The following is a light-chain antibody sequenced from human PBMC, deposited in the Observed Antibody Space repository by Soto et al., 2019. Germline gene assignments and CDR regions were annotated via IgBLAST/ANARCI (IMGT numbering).Light chain of an antibody. CDR2: DAS. Sequence: EIAMTQSPATLSVSPGERATLSCRASQSVSSKLAWYQQKHGQAPRLLIYDASTRATGIPARFSGSGSGTEFTLTFSSLQSEDFAVDYCQQFSKFPWTVGKGIKV. CDR3: QQFSKFPWT. V-gene: IGKV3-15*01. J-gene: IGKJ1*01. CDR1: QSVSSK.